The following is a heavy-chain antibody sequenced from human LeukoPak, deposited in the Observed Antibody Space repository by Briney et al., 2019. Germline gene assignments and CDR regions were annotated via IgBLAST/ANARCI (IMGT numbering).Heavy chain of an antibody. D-gene: IGHD2-2*01. J-gene: IGHJ4*02. V-gene: IGHV4-38-2*01. Sequence: SETLSLTCAVSGYIITSGYYWGWIRQPPGKGLEWIGSIYHSGSTYYNPSLKTRVTISVHTSKNQFSLKLSSVTAADTAVYYCARLYLRDHCSSTSCYGLYFDYWGQGTLVTVSS. CDR1: GYIITSGYY. CDR2: IYHSGST. CDR3: ARLYLRDHCSSTSCYGLYFDY.